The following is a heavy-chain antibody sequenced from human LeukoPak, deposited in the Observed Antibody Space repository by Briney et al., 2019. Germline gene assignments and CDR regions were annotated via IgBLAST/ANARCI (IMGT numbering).Heavy chain of an antibody. J-gene: IGHJ4*02. CDR3: ARHPFSSMVRGLYFDY. V-gene: IGHV4-34*01. CDR1: GGSFSGYY. D-gene: IGHD3-10*01. Sequence: SETLSLTCGVYGGSFSGYYWSWIRQPPGKGLEGIGEINHSGSTNYNSSLKSRDTISVDRSKNKFSLRLSSVTAAETAVYYCARHPFSSMVRGLYFDYWGQGTLVTVSS. CDR2: INHSGST.